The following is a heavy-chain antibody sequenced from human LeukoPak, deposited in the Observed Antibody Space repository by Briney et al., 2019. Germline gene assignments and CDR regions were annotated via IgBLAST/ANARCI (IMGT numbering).Heavy chain of an antibody. Sequence: PGGSLRLSCAASGFTFSSYAMHWVRQAPGKGLEYVSAISSNGGSTYYANSVKGRFTISRDNSKNTLYLQMGSQRAEDMAVYYCARMGTTGTTADYWGQGTLVTVSS. V-gene: IGHV3-64*01. J-gene: IGHJ4*02. CDR1: GFTFSSYA. D-gene: IGHD1-1*01. CDR2: ISSNGGST. CDR3: ARMGTTGTTADY.